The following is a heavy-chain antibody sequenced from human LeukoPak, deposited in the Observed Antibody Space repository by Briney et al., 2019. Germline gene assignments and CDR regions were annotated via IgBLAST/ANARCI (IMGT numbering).Heavy chain of an antibody. J-gene: IGHJ4*02. CDR2: MNPDSGSS. D-gene: IGHD3-10*01. V-gene: IGHV1-8*01. Sequence: ASVKVSCKASGYTFTNYDVIWVRQATGQGLEWMGWMNPDSGSSTSAQRFQGRLTLTRDTSIRTVHMDLNSLTSEDTAVYYCARRGRFRGVHQPYFDLWGQGTLIIVSS. CDR1: GYTFTNYD. CDR3: ARRGRFRGVHQPYFDL.